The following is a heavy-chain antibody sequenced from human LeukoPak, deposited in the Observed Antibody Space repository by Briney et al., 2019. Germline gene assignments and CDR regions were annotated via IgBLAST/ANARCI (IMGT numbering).Heavy chain of an antibody. V-gene: IGHV3-7*01. CDR1: GFTFSSYW. Sequence: GGSLRLSCAAPGFTFSSYWMSWVRQAPGKGLEWVANIKLVGSEKYYVDSVKGRFTIPRDNAKNSLYLQMNSLRAEDTAVYYCARVAARDDAFDIWGQGTMVTVSS. CDR2: IKLVGSEK. J-gene: IGHJ3*02. D-gene: IGHD6-6*01. CDR3: ARVAARDDAFDI.